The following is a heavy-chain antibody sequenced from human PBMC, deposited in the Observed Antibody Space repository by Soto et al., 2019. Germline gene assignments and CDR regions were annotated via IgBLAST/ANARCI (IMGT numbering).Heavy chain of an antibody. CDR2: INHSGST. J-gene: IGHJ4*02. D-gene: IGHD5-18*01. Sequence: SETLSLTCAVYGGSFSGYYWSWIRQPPGKGLEWIGEINHSGSTNYNPSLKSRVTISVDTSKNQFSLKLSSVTAADTAVYYCARGSASYSYGYFDYWGQGTLVTVSS. V-gene: IGHV4-34*01. CDR3: ARGSASYSYGYFDY. CDR1: GGSFSGYY.